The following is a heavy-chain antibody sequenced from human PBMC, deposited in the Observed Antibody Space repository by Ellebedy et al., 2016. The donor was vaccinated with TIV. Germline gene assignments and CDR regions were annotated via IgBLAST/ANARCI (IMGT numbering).Heavy chain of an antibody. CDR2: IYSGGNT. Sequence: GESLKISCAASGFTVSSNHMSWLRQAPGRGLEWVSVIYSGGNTYYADSVKGRFTMSRDNSKNTLYLQLNSLRAEDTAVYFCARGKLMVYADWGQGTLVTVSS. D-gene: IGHD2-8*01. V-gene: IGHV3-53*01. CDR3: ARGKLMVYAD. CDR1: GFTVSSNH. J-gene: IGHJ4*02.